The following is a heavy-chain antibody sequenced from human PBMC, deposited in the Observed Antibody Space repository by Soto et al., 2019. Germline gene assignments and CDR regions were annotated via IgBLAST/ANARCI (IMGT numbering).Heavy chain of an antibody. J-gene: IGHJ3*02. CDR2: IYYSGST. V-gene: IGHV4-59*08. CDR1: GGSISSYY. Sequence: PSETLSLTCTVAGGSISSYYWSWIRQPPGKGLEWIGYIYYSGSTNYNPSLKSRVTISVDTSKNQFSLKLSSVTAADTAVYYCARLNYGDYLAFDIWGQGTMVTVSS. D-gene: IGHD4-17*01. CDR3: ARLNYGDYLAFDI.